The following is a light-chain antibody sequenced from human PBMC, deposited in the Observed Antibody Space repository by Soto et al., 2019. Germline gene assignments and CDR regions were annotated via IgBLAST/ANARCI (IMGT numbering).Light chain of an antibody. Sequence: QSVLTQPPSVSEAPRQRITISCSGSSSNIGNNAVNWYQQLPGQAPKIVIYYDDLLTSGVSDRFSGSKSGTSASLAISALQSDDEADYYCAAWDDSLNADVFGPGTKLTVL. CDR2: YDD. CDR1: SSNIGNNA. CDR3: AAWDDSLNADV. J-gene: IGLJ1*01. V-gene: IGLV1-36*01.